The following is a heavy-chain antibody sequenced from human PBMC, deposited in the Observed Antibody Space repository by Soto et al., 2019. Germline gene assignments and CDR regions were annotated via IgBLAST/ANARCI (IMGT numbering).Heavy chain of an antibody. Sequence: ASVKVSCKASGYTFTSYAMHWVRQAPEQRLEWMGWINAGNGNTKYSQKFQGRVTITRDTSASTAYMELSSLRSEDTAVYYCVREGYCSGGSCLKFDYWGQGTLVTVSS. CDR1: GYTFTSYA. V-gene: IGHV1-3*01. D-gene: IGHD2-15*01. CDR2: INAGNGNT. J-gene: IGHJ4*02. CDR3: VREGYCSGGSCLKFDY.